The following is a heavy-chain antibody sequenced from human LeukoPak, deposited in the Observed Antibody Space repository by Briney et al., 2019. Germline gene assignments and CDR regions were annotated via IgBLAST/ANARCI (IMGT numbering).Heavy chain of an antibody. Sequence: KPSETLSLTCAVSGGSISSSNWWSWVRQPPGKGLEWIGEIYHSGSTNYNPSLKSRVTISVDKSKNQFSLKLSSVTAADTAVYYCARDRYCSSTSCYAKGGFDYWGQGTLVTVSS. V-gene: IGHV4-4*02. CDR1: GGSISSSNW. CDR2: IYHSGST. D-gene: IGHD2-2*01. J-gene: IGHJ4*02. CDR3: ARDRYCSSTSCYAKGGFDY.